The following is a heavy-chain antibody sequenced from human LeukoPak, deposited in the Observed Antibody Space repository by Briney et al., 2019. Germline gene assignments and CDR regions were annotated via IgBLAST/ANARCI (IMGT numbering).Heavy chain of an antibody. D-gene: IGHD3-22*01. Sequence: GGSLRLSCAASGFTFDDYGMNWVRQAPGKGLEWVSDIDWNGGSTGYADSVKGRFTISRDNAKNSLYLQMNSLRAEDTALYYCAREAYYYDSSDQEDAFDIWGQGTMVTVSS. J-gene: IGHJ3*02. CDR3: AREAYYYDSSDQEDAFDI. CDR1: GFTFDDYG. CDR2: IDWNGGST. V-gene: IGHV3-20*04.